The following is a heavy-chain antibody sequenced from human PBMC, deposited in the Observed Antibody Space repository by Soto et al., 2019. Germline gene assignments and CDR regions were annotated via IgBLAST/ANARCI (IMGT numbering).Heavy chain of an antibody. D-gene: IGHD4-17*01. V-gene: IGHV3-9*02. CDR2: ISSNSDTI. J-gene: IGHJ4*02. Sequence: EVQLVESGGGLVLPGRSLRLSCVGSGFTADDYALHWVRQATGKGLEWDSGISSNSDTIHYADSVKGRFTISRDNAKNSLFLQMNSLRPEDTAVYYCAKDIKWGGMTTIHYFDSWGQGTLVTVSS. CDR3: AKDIKWGGMTTIHYFDS. CDR1: GFTADDYA.